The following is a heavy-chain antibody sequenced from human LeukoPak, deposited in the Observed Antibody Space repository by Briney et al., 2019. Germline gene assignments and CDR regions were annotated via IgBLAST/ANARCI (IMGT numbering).Heavy chain of an antibody. J-gene: IGHJ4*02. CDR2: IKQDGSEK. Sequence: GGSLRLSCAASGFTFSSYWMSWVRQAPGKGLEWVANIKQDGSEKYYVDSVKGRFTISRDNAKNSLYLQMNSLRAEDTAVYYCARDSWDSSSSVNDYWGQGTLVTVSS. CDR1: GFTFSSYW. V-gene: IGHV3-7*01. CDR3: ARDSWDSSSSVNDY. D-gene: IGHD6-6*01.